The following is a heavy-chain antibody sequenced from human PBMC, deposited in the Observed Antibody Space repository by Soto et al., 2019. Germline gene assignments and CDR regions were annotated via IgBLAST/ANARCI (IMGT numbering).Heavy chain of an antibody. D-gene: IGHD3-16*01. CDR1: GFTFSDYY. Sequence: QVHLEESGGGLVKSGGSLRLSCTASGFTFSDYYMSWIRQAPGKGLEWVSDISNSGRITHHADSMEGRFTISRDNAKNSLYLPMNSLRPEDSAIYYCARDHGGGGLALEFWGQGTLVTVSS. CDR3: ARDHGGGGLALEF. CDR2: ISNSGRIT. V-gene: IGHV3-11*01. J-gene: IGHJ4*02.